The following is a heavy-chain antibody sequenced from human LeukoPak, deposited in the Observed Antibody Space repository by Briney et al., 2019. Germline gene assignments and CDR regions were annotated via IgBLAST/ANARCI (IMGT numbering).Heavy chain of an antibody. V-gene: IGHV3-30*19. CDR2: ISYDGSNK. Sequence: GGSLDFSFAAPGLTSGTFGMHGARKAQAKGLGGGAVISYDGSNKYYADSVKGRFTISRDNSKNTLYLQMNSLRAEDTAVYYCARPQRIQLWEDAFDIWGQGTMVTVSS. J-gene: IGHJ3*02. D-gene: IGHD5-18*01. CDR3: ARPQRIQLWEDAFDI. CDR1: GLTSGTFG.